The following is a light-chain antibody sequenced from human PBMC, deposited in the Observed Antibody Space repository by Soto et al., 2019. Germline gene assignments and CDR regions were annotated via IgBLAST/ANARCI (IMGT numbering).Light chain of an antibody. CDR1: SGDVGGYDY. V-gene: IGLV2-14*01. J-gene: IGLJ1*01. Sequence: QSALTQPASVSGSPGQSITISCTGTSGDVGGYDYVSWYQQHPGRAPKLIIYEVTYRPSGVSNRFSGSKSGNTASLTISGLQAEDEADYYCSSNPASSSYVFGTGTKLTVL. CDR3: SSNPASSSYV. CDR2: EVT.